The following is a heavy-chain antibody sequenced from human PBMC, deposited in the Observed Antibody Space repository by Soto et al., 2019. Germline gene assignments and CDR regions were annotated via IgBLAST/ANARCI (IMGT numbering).Heavy chain of an antibody. CDR3: ARQASGGYYYYYMDA. CDR2: IYPGDSDT. CDR1: GYSFTSYW. V-gene: IGHV5-51*01. Sequence: GESLKISCKGSGYSFTSYWIGWVRQMPGKGLEWMGIIYPGDSDTRYSPSFQGQVTISADKSISTAYLQWSSLKASDTAMYYCARQASGGYYYYYMDAWGKGTTVTVSS. J-gene: IGHJ6*03. D-gene: IGHD2-15*01.